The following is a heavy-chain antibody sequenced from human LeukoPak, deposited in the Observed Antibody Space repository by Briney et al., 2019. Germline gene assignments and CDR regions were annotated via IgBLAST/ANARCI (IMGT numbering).Heavy chain of an antibody. CDR1: GFTFSRHW. Sequence: GGSLRLSCATSGFTFSRHWMSWVRQAPGKGPEWVANIKQDGSEIYYVHSVKGRFTISRDNAKNSLYLQMNSLRAEDTAVYYCARDGGHSTDLDYWGQGIPVTVSS. D-gene: IGHD2-8*02. CDR3: ARDGGHSTDLDY. CDR2: IKQDGSEI. J-gene: IGHJ4*02. V-gene: IGHV3-7*01.